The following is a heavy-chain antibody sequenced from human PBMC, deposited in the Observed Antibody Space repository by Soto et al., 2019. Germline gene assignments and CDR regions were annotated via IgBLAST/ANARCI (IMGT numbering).Heavy chain of an antibody. CDR2: ISYYSGSI. J-gene: IGHJ6*02. CDR3: AKVSVPAAIAYYYYGMDV. V-gene: IGHV3-9*01. CDR1: GFTLSNYV. D-gene: IGHD2-2*01. Sequence: GVSLRHSCAASGFTLSNYVMNWVRQAPGKGLEWVSGISYYSGSIGYADSVKGRFTISRDNAKNSLYLQMNSLRAEDTAVYYCAKVSVPAAIAYYYYGMDVWGQGTTVTVSS.